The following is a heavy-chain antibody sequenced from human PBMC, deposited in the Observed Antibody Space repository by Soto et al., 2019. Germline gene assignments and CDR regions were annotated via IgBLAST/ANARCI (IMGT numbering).Heavy chain of an antibody. CDR1: GFTVSSSY. CDR2: LYTGTDT. J-gene: IGHJ4*02. Sequence: GGSLRLSCAASGFTVSSSYLTWVRQAPGKGLEWVAILYTGTDTVYADSVKGRFTISRDNAKNSLYLQLNSLRDEETAVYYCATGYCRSDNCHFTHWGQGTLVTVSS. V-gene: IGHV3-53*01. D-gene: IGHD2-2*03. CDR3: ATGYCRSDNCHFTH.